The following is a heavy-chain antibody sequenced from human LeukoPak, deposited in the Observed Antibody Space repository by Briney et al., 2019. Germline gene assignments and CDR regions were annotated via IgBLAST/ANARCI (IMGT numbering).Heavy chain of an antibody. CDR2: ISGGGGTT. D-gene: IGHD5-12*01. CDR3: AKDGYPSSYYYYYMDV. Sequence: GGSLRLSCAASGYTFSSYAMTWVRQAPGKGLEWVSAISGGGGTTFYADSVKGRFTISRDNSKYTLHLQMNSLSAEDTAVYYCAKDGYPSSYYYYYMDVWGKGTTVTVSS. CDR1: GYTFSSYA. V-gene: IGHV3-23*01. J-gene: IGHJ6*03.